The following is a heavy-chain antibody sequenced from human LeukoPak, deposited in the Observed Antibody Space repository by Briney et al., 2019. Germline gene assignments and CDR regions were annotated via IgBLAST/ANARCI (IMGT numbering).Heavy chain of an antibody. Sequence: PGGSLRLSCEGSGFIFSNYWMTWVRQAPGEGLEWVANIKPNGIEKHYADSVEGRFTISRDNAKNSLYLEMSSLRAEDTAVYYCARDLDTYVLLIAYDTFDSWGQGTMVTVSS. CDR2: IKPNGIEK. CDR1: GFIFSNYW. V-gene: IGHV3-7*01. CDR3: ARDLDTYVLLIAYDTFDS. J-gene: IGHJ3*02. D-gene: IGHD2-21*01.